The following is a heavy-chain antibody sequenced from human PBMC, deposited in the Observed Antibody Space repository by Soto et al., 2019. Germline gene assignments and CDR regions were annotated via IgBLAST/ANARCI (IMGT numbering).Heavy chain of an antibody. CDR2: ISYDGSNK. Sequence: QVQLVESGGGVVQPGRSLRLSCAASGFTFSSYAMHWVRQAPGKGLEWVAVISYDGSNKYYADSVKGRFTISRDNSKNTLSLQMNSLRAEDTAVYYCARDNLEVRYFDWLLSEYYFDYWGQGTLVTVSS. CDR3: ARDNLEVRYFDWLLSEYYFDY. J-gene: IGHJ4*02. CDR1: GFTFSSYA. D-gene: IGHD3-9*01. V-gene: IGHV3-30-3*01.